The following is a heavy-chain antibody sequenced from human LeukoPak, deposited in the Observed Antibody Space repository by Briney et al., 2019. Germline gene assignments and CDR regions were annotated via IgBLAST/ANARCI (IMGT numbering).Heavy chain of an antibody. Sequence: GGSLRLSCAASGFTFRNYWMGWVRQAPGKGLEWVANTKPDGTAEYADSVRGRFTTSRDDANNFLYLQMNSLRGGDTAVYYCARDGGLHTNFDYWGQGTLVTVSS. D-gene: IGHD2-15*01. J-gene: IGHJ4*02. V-gene: IGHV3-7*01. CDR1: GFTFRNYW. CDR2: TKPDGTA. CDR3: ARDGGLHTNFDY.